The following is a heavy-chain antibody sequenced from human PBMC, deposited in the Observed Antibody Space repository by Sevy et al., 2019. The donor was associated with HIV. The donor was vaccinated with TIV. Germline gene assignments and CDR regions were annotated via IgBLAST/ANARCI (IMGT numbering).Heavy chain of an antibody. CDR2: IRSKAYGGTT. J-gene: IGHJ4*02. D-gene: IGHD3-10*01. Sequence: GGSLRLSCTASGFTFGDYAMSWFRQAPGKGLEWVGFIRSKAYGGTTEYAASVKGRFTISRDDSKSIAYLQMNSLKTEDTAVYYCSRDSAWFGELPYDYWGQGTLVTVSS. V-gene: IGHV3-49*03. CDR1: GFTFGDYA. CDR3: SRDSAWFGELPYDY.